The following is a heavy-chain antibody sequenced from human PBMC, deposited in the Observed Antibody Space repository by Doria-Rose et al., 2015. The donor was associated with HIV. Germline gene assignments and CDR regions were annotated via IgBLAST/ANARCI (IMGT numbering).Heavy chain of an antibody. D-gene: IGHD2-2*01. CDR1: GFSFESYA. Sequence: VQLVQSGGGLVQPGRSLRLSCVGSGFSFESYAMHWVRLAPGKGLEWVAGISWDSGAKGNVDSVEGRFTISRDNAKKSVYLEMRSLRPEDTAFYYCAKAPTIGPKYYFYMDVWGKGTSVTVSS. CDR3: AKAPTIGPKYYFYMDV. J-gene: IGHJ6*03. CDR2: ISWDSGAK. V-gene: IGHV3-9*01.